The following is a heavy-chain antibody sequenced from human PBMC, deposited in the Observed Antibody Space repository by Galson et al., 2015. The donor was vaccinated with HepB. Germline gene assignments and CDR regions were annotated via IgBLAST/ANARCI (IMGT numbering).Heavy chain of an antibody. CDR3: AKAAAHYFYYGLDV. Sequence: SLRLSCATSGFSFSRYAMSWVRQAPGKGLEWVSAITGSGGSTYYADSVKGRFTISRDNSKNTLHLQVNRPRAEDTAVYYCAKAAAHYFYYGLDVWGQGTTVTVSS. CDR2: ITGSGGST. V-gene: IGHV3-23*01. J-gene: IGHJ6*02. CDR1: GFSFSRYA.